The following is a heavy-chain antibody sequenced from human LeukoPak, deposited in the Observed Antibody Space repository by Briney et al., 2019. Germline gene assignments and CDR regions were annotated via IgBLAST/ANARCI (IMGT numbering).Heavy chain of an antibody. CDR1: GFTFSSYA. D-gene: IGHD6-13*01. CDR2: ISGSGGST. J-gene: IGHJ4*02. Sequence: GGSLRLSCAASGFTFSSYAMSWVRQAPGKGLEWVSAISGSGGSTYYADSVKGRFTISRDNSKNTLYLQMNSLRAEDTAVYYCARDRIAAAGTGEVDYWGQGTLVTVSS. V-gene: IGHV3-23*01. CDR3: ARDRIAAAGTGEVDY.